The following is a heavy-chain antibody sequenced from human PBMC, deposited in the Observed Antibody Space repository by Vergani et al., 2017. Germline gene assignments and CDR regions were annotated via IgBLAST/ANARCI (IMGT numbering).Heavy chain of an antibody. J-gene: IGHJ4*02. CDR1: GFNVGHYW. CDR2: IKEDGTEK. V-gene: IGHV3-7*01. Sequence: EVQLVESGGDFVQPGGSLTLSCAASGFNVGHYWMSWVRQAPGKGLEWVANIKEDGTEKYYLDSVKGRFTISRDIAGNSIYLEMNSLRVEDTAGYYCAGEDVPRGCIVGAPDFWGQGTQVTVSS. D-gene: IGHD1-26*01. CDR3: AGEDVPRGCIVGAPDF.